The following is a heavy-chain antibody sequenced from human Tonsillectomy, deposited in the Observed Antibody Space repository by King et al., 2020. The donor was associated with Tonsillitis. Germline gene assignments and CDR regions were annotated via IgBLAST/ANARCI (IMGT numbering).Heavy chain of an antibody. Sequence: VQLQESGPGLVKPSQTLSLTCTFSGGSISSDYHYCSWIRQPPGKGLEWIGYIYYSGNTYYKPTLRSRVTISLDTSKNQFSLSLSSVTAADTAVYYCARGDYDYGGNYAFDIWGQGTMVTVSS. J-gene: IGHJ3*02. CDR2: IYYSGNT. V-gene: IGHV4-30-4*01. CDR3: ARGDYDYGGNYAFDI. D-gene: IGHD4-23*01. CDR1: GGSISSDYHY.